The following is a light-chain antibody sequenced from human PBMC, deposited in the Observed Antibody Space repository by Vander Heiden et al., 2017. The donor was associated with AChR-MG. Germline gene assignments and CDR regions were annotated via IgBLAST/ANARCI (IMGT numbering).Light chain of an antibody. CDR3: QQRSNWPPT. CDR2: DAS. Sequence: VSTQSPATLSLSPGERATLSCRASQSVSSYLAWYQQKPGQAPRLLIYDASNRATGIPARFSGSGSGTDFTLTISSLEPEDFAVYYCQQRSNWPPTFGQGTKLEIK. V-gene: IGKV3-11*01. J-gene: IGKJ2*01. CDR1: QSVSSY.